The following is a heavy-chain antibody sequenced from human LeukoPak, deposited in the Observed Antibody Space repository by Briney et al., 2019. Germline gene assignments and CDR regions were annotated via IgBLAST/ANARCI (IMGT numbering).Heavy chain of an antibody. V-gene: IGHV4-34*01. CDR1: GGSFSGYY. Sequence: SETLSLTCAVYGGSFSGYYYSWIRQPPGKGLEWIGEINHSGRTNYNPSLKSRVTISVDTSKNQFSLNLISVTAADTAVLYCARGPPGAVVPAATGTFDDWGQGTLVTVSS. CDR2: INHSGRT. J-gene: IGHJ4*02. D-gene: IGHD2-2*01. CDR3: ARGPPGAVVPAATGTFDD.